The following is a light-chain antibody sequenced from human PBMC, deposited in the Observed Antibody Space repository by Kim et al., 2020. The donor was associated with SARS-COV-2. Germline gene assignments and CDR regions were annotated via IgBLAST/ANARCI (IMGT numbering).Light chain of an antibody. CDR2: AAS. V-gene: IGKV3-20*01. CDR3: QQYGNSLVT. CDR1: QSVSSTF. Sequence: EIVLTQSPGTLSLSPGERATLSCRASQSVSSTFLSWYQQKPGQAPRLLIYAASSRATGIPDRFSGSASGTEFTLTINRLEPEDFAVYYCQQYGNSLVTFGGGTKLEI. J-gene: IGKJ4*01.